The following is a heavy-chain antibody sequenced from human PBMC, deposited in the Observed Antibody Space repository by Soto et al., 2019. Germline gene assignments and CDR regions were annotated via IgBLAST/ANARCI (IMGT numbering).Heavy chain of an antibody. CDR1: GFTFSSYG. V-gene: IGHV3-30*18. J-gene: IGHJ2*01. Sequence: QVQLVESGGGVVQPGRSLRLSCAASGFTFSSYGMHWVRQAPGKGLEWVAVISYDGSNKYYADSVKGRFTISRDNSKNTLYLQMNSLRAEDTAVYYCAKDHYTVTGNYWYFDLWGRRTLVTVSS. CDR3: AKDHYTVTGNYWYFDL. D-gene: IGHD4-17*01. CDR2: ISYDGSNK.